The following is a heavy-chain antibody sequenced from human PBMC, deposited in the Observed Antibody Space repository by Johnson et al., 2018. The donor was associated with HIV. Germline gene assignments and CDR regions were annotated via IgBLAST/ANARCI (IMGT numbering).Heavy chain of an antibody. D-gene: IGHD1-14*01. CDR3: AGGGTYNGSPDRIGKAFDI. Sequence: QMLLVESGGDLVKPGGSLRLSCVASGFVFSDSHMSWIRQAPGKGLEWISYISSGGSSIYYADSVRGRFTISRDNAKKSLFLQLNRLRAGDTAVYHCAGGGTYNGSPDRIGKAFDIWGQGTTVTVSS. J-gene: IGHJ3*02. CDR1: GFVFSDSH. V-gene: IGHV3-11*04. CDR2: ISSGGSSI.